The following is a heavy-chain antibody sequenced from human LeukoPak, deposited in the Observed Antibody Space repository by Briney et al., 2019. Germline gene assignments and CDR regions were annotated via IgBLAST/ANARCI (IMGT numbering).Heavy chain of an antibody. V-gene: IGHV4-34*01. CDR1: GGSFSGYY. J-gene: IGHJ6*02. CDR2: INHSGST. CDR3: ARCPQGYTMISQIRYGMDV. D-gene: IGHD3-22*01. Sequence: SETLSLTCAVYGGSFSGYYWSWIRQPPGKGLEWIGEINHSGSTNYNPSLKSRVTISVDTSKNQFSLKLSSVTAADTAVYYCARCPQGYTMISQIRYGMDVWGQGTTVTVSS.